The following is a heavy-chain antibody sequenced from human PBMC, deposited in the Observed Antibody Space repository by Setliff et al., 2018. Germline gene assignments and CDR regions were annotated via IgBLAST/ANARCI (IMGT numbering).Heavy chain of an antibody. CDR3: ARDRRPFNWGGNDAFDI. CDR1: GFTFSSYE. Sequence: GGSLRLSCAASGFTFSSYEMNWVRQAPGKGLEWVSYISSSGSTIYYADSVXXXXXISXXXXXXXXXXXXXXXXXXDTAVYYCARDRRPFNWGGNDAFDIWGQGTMVTVSS. J-gene: IGHJ3*02. CDR2: ISSSGSTI. V-gene: IGHV3-48*03. D-gene: IGHD3-22*01.